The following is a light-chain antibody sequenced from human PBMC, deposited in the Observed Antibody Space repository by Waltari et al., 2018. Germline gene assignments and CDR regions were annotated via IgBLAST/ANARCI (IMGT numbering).Light chain of an antibody. CDR3: CSYAGSSNWA. CDR1: SSDVGGYNY. V-gene: IGLV2-11*01. Sequence: QSALTQPRSVSGSPGQSVPISCTATSSDVGGYNYVSWYQQHPGKAPKLMIYDVSKRPSGVPDRFSGSKSANTASLTISGLQADDEADYYCCSYAGSSNWAFGGGTKLTVL. J-gene: IGLJ3*02. CDR2: DVS.